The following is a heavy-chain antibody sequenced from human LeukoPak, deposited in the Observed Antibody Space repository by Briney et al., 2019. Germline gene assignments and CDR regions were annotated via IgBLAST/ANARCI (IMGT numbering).Heavy chain of an antibody. D-gene: IGHD5-18*01. J-gene: IGHJ4*02. V-gene: IGHV3-23*01. CDR1: GFTFSSYA. Sequence: HSGGSLRLSCAASGFTFSSYAMSWVRQAPGKGLEWVSAISGSGGSTYYADSVKGRFTISRDNSKNTLYLQMNSLRAEDTAVYYCAKSLGYSYGLPVDYWGQGTLVTVSS. CDR3: AKSLGYSYGLPVDY. CDR2: ISGSGGST.